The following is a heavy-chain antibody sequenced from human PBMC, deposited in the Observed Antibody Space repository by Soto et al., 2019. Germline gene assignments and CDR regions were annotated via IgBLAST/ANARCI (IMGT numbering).Heavy chain of an antibody. Sequence: VKVSCKASGYTFTSYVISWLLIATGQGLEWMGCISAYTGNTNSAQKLQGRVTMPTDTSTSTAYMELRSLRSDDTAVYYCARVKGNYDILTGYYNYYYYLDVWLKGTTVTVSS. CDR3: ARVKGNYDILTGYYNYYYYLDV. J-gene: IGHJ6*03. CDR1: GYTFTSYV. D-gene: IGHD3-9*01. V-gene: IGHV1-18*01. CDR2: ISAYTGNT.